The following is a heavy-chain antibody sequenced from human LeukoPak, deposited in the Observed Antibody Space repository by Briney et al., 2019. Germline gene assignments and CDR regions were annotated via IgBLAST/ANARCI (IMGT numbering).Heavy chain of an antibody. CDR1: GGSFSGYY. CDR3: ARGGGYSSGWNSFDP. V-gene: IGHV4-34*01. Sequence: SETLSLTCAVYGGSFSGYYWSWIRQPPGKGLEWIGEINHSGSTNYNPSLKSRVTISVDTSKNQLSLKLSSVTAADTAVYYCARGGGYSSGWNSFDPWGQGTLVTVSS. CDR2: INHSGST. J-gene: IGHJ5*02. D-gene: IGHD6-19*01.